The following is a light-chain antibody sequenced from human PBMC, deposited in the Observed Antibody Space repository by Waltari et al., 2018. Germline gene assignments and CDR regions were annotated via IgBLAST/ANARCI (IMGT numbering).Light chain of an antibody. V-gene: IGLV2-14*01. J-gene: IGLJ1*01. CDR2: DVS. CDR1: TSAFGGFNF. Sequence: HSALPQPASVSGSPGQSIPISCPGTTSAFGGFNFVSWYQQHPGKAPKLLISDVSNRPSGVSNRFSGSKSGNTASLTISGLQAEDEADYYCSSHRSSSTPYVFGTGTKVTVL. CDR3: SSHRSSSTPYV.